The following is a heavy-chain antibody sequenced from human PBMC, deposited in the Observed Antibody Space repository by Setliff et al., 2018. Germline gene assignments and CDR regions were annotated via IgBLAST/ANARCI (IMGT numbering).Heavy chain of an antibody. CDR3: ARDHVYGSQYYDFWSGYPLEPPSYYYYYMDV. CDR1: GFTFSRYW. J-gene: IGHJ6*03. Sequence: GGSLRLSCAASGFTFSRYWMSWVRQAPGKGLEWVANIKQDGSEKYYVDSVKGRFTISRDNAKNSLYLQMNSLRAEDTAVYYCARDHVYGSQYYDFWSGYPLEPPSYYYYYMDVWGKGTTVTVSS. V-gene: IGHV3-7*01. CDR2: IKQDGSEK. D-gene: IGHD3-3*01.